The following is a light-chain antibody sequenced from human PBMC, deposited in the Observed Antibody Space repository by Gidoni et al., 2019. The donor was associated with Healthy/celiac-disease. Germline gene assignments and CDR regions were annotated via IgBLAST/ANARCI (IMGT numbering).Light chain of an antibody. CDR3: QQYYSTPLT. CDR1: QSVLYSYNNKNY. CDR2: WAS. V-gene: IGKV4-1*01. Sequence: DIVMIHSPYSLPVSLGELATINCKSSQSVLYSYNNKNYLAWYQQKPGQPPKLLIYWASTRESGVPDRFSGSGSGTDFTLTISSLQAEDVAVYYCQQYYSTPLTFGGGTKVEIK. J-gene: IGKJ4*01.